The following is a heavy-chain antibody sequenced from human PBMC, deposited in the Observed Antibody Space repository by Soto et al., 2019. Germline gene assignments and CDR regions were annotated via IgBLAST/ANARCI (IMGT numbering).Heavy chain of an antibody. CDR1: GFTFSSYW. Sequence: GGSLRLSCAASGFTFSSYWMSWVRQAPGKGLDWVANIKQDGSEKYYVDSVKGRFTISRDNAKNSLYLQMNSLRAEDTAVYYCARDTGIVGANWFDPWGQGTLVTVSS. D-gene: IGHD1-26*01. J-gene: IGHJ5*02. CDR2: IKQDGSEK. CDR3: ARDTGIVGANWFDP. V-gene: IGHV3-7*03.